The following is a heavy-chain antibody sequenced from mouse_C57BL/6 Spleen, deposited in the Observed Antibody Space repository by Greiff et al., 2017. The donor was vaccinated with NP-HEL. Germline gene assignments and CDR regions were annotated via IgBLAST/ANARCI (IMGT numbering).Heavy chain of an antibody. D-gene: IGHD1-1*01. CDR2: ISDGGSYT. V-gene: IGHV5-4*03. Sequence: DVMLVESGGGLVKPGGSLKLSCAASGFTFSSYAMSWVRQTPEKRLEWVATISDGGSYTYYPDNVKGRFTISRDNAKNNLYLQMSHLKSEDTAMYYCARFYGSSLYFDYWGQGTTLTVSS. CDR3: ARFYGSSLYFDY. CDR1: GFTFSSYA. J-gene: IGHJ2*01.